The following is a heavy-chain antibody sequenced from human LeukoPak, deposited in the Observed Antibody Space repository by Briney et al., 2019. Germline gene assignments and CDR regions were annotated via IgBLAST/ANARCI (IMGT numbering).Heavy chain of an antibody. CDR1: GYTFTIYY. V-gene: IGHV1-46*01. D-gene: IGHD4-17*01. Sequence: ASVKVSCKASGYTFTIYYIHWVRQAPGQGLEWMGQISPSGTTTYAQKFKGRVTMTRDKSTSTVNMDLSDLTFEDTAVYHCAKDSGAYGPDYWGQGTLLTVSS. J-gene: IGHJ4*02. CDR3: AKDSGAYGPDY. CDR2: ISPSGTT.